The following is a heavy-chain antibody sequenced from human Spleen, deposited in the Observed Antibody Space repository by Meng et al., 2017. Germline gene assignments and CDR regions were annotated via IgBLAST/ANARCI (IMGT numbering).Heavy chain of an antibody. CDR2: ISSDGDGT. CDR3: ANDESSYDSSGPIEY. Sequence: SCKASGYTFTSSDISWVRQAPGKGLEWVSTISSDGDGTHYADSVKGRFTISRDDSKSTVSLQMNSLRAEDTATYFCANDESSYDSSGPIEYWGQGTLVTVSS. J-gene: IGHJ4*02. CDR1: GYTFTSSD. D-gene: IGHD3-22*01. V-gene: IGHV3-23*01.